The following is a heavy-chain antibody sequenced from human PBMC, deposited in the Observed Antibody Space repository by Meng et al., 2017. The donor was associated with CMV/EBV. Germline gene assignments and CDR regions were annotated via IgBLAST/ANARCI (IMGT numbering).Heavy chain of an antibody. CDR2: IYTSGST. Sequence: QVPLKCPGQGLVKPSDHLSLTWTVSGGSISSYYWSWIRQPAGKGLEWIGRIYTSGSTNYNPSLKSRVTMSVDTSKNQFSLKLSSVTAADTAAYYCARGSYYRYVIDYWGQGTLVTVSS. V-gene: IGHV4-4*07. J-gene: IGHJ4*02. CDR1: GGSISSYY. CDR3: ARGSYYRYVIDY. D-gene: IGHD2-21*01.